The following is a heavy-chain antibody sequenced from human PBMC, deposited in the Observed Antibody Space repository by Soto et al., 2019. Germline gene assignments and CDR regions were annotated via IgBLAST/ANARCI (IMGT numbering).Heavy chain of an antibody. D-gene: IGHD1-26*01. Sequence: QVQLVQSGAEVKKPGSSVKVSCKASGGTFSSYAISWVRQAPGQGLEWMGGIIPIFGTAHYAQKFQGRVTITADESTSTAYKELSSLISEDSAVYYCARVDSRIYSGSYDWFDPWGQGTLVTVSS. J-gene: IGHJ5*02. CDR2: IIPIFGTA. CDR1: GGTFSSYA. V-gene: IGHV1-69*01. CDR3: ARVDSRIYSGSYDWFDP.